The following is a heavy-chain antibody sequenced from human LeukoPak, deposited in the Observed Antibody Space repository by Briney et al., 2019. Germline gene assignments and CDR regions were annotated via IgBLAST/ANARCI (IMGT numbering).Heavy chain of an antibody. CDR1: GGSIRGYY. V-gene: IGHV4-4*07. CDR3: ARHWSHSVAQFGRSYWFDP. D-gene: IGHD2-15*01. J-gene: IGHJ5*02. Sequence: PLETLCLTCIVSGGSIRGYYWSWIRQTPGKGLEWIWHMDTSGHTKNNSSLISRVTMSVDTSKNQFSLRLTSVTAADTAVYYCARHWSHSVAQFGRSYWFDPWGQGTLVTVSS. CDR2: MDTSGHT.